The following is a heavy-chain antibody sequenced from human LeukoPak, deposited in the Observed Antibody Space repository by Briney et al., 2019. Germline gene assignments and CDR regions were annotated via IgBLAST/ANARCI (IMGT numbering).Heavy chain of an antibody. Sequence: PGGSLRLSCAASGFAFSSHWMTRVRQVPGRGPEWVANVNRDGSETYYLDSVKGRFTISKDNAKNSLYLQMNSLRAEDTALYHCARNNGMDVWGQGTTVIVSS. J-gene: IGHJ6*02. CDR3: ARNNGMDV. V-gene: IGHV3-7*03. CDR1: GFAFSSHW. CDR2: VNRDGSET.